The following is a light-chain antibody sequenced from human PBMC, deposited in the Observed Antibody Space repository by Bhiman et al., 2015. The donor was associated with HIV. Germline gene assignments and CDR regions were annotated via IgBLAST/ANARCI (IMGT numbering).Light chain of an antibody. Sequence: FTLIQPLSVSESPGKTITISCIRNTGNIADNYVQWYRQRPGGSPTTVIYEDTQRPSGVPARFSGSIDRSSNSASLTISGLETEDEADYYCQSSDNRDYVIFGGGTKLTVL. CDR1: TGNIADNY. CDR3: QSSDNRDYVI. V-gene: IGLV6-57*01. J-gene: IGLJ2*01. CDR2: EDT.